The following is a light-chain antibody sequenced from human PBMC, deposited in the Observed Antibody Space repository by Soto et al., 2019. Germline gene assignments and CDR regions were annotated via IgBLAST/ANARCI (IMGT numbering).Light chain of an antibody. J-gene: IGKJ1*01. CDR2: GAS. Sequence: ETVMTQSPATVPVSPGERVTLSCRASQSVSIDLAWYQQKPGQAPRLLIYGASTRATDIPPSFTGSGSGTEFTLTISSLQSEDIAVYYCQQYNKWPQTFGQGTKVDIK. CDR1: QSVSID. V-gene: IGKV3-15*01. CDR3: QQYNKWPQT.